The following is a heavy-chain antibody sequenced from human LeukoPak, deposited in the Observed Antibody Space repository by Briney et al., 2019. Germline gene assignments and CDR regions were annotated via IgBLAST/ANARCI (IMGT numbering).Heavy chain of an antibody. Sequence: GASVKVSCKASGYTFTSYYMHWVRQAPGQGLEWMGWINPNSGGTNYAQKFKGRVIMTRDTSISTAYMELSRLRSDDTAVYYCASGSSVAARSEIYYSDYWGQRTLVTVSS. D-gene: IGHD6-6*01. CDR2: INPNSGGT. CDR3: ASGSSVAARSEIYYSDY. V-gene: IGHV1-2*02. J-gene: IGHJ4*02. CDR1: GYTFTSYY.